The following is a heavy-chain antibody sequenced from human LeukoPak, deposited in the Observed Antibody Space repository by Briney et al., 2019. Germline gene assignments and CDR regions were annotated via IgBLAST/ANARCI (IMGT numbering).Heavy chain of an antibody. V-gene: IGHV3-23*01. D-gene: IGHD3-10*01. J-gene: IGHJ5*02. CDR2: ISGSGGST. CDR3: AKDQTYYYGWGTDPGWFDP. CDR1: GFTFSGYA. Sequence: PGGSLRLSCAASGFTFSGYAMSWVRQAPGKGLEWVSAISGSGGSTYYADSVKGRFTISRDNSKNTLYLQMNSLRAEDTAVYYCAKDQTYYYGWGTDPGWFDPWGQGTLVTVSS.